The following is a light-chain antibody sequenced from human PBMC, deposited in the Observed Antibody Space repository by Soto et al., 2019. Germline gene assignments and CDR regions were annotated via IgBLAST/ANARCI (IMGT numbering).Light chain of an antibody. Sequence: QSVLTQPPSVSGAPGQRVTISCTGSSSNIVAGYDVHWYQRLPGTAPKLLIYGNSNRPSGVPDRFSGSKSGTSASLAITGLQAEDEADYYCQSYDSSLSAVVFGGGTKLTVL. J-gene: IGLJ2*01. CDR3: QSYDSSLSAVV. V-gene: IGLV1-40*01. CDR1: SSNIVAGYD. CDR2: GNS.